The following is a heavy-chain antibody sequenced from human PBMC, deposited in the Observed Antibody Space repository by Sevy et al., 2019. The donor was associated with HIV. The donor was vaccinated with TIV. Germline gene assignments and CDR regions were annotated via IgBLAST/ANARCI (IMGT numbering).Heavy chain of an antibody. CDR2: ISGNGGYT. V-gene: IGHV3-23*01. J-gene: IGHJ4*02. CDR3: AKGSTSSSEVGYFDY. CDR1: GFTFSSYA. D-gene: IGHD2-2*01. Sequence: GGALRLSCAASGFTFSSYAMSWVRQAPGKGLEWVSVISGNGGYTYYADSVKGRFTISRDTSKNTPNLQMNSLRAEDTAVYYCAKGSTSSSEVGYFDYWGQGTLVTVSS.